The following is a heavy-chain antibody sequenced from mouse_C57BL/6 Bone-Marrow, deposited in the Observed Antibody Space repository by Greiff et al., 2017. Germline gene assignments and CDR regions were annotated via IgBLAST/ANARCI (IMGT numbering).Heavy chain of an antibody. D-gene: IGHD3-2*02. V-gene: IGHV1-72*01. CDR3: ARVGGDSSGFYYFDY. Sequence: QVQLQQPGAELVKPGASVKLSCKASGYTFTSSWMHWVQQRPGRGLEWIGRIDPNSGGTKYNEKFKSKATLTVDKPSSTAYMQLSSLTSEDSAGYYCARVGGDSSGFYYFDYWGQGTTLTVSS. J-gene: IGHJ2*01. CDR1: GYTFTSSW. CDR2: IDPNSGGT.